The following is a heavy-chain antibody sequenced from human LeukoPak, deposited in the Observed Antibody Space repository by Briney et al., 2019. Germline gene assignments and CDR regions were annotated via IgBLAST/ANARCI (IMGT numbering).Heavy chain of an antibody. V-gene: IGHV3-30-3*01. CDR2: ISYDGSNK. Sequence: GGSLRLSCAASGFTFSSYAMHWVRQAPGEGLEWVAVISYDGSNKYYADSVKGRFTISRDNSKNTLYLQMNSLRAEDTAVYYCAREDSSGWYLSFDYWGQGTLVTVSS. CDR1: GFTFSSYA. J-gene: IGHJ4*02. CDR3: AREDSSGWYLSFDY. D-gene: IGHD6-19*01.